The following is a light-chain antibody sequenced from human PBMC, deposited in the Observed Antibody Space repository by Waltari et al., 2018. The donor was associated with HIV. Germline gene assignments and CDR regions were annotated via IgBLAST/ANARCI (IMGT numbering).Light chain of an antibody. CDR2: EVS. Sequence: QSALTQPPSAYGSPGQPVTIPCTGTSSDVGGYNYVSWYQHHPGKAPKLMIYEVSKRPSGVPDRFSGSKSGNTASLTVSGLQAEDEADYYCSSYAGSNNLVFGGGTKLTVL. CDR1: SSDVGGYNY. CDR3: SSYAGSNNLV. J-gene: IGLJ2*01. V-gene: IGLV2-8*01.